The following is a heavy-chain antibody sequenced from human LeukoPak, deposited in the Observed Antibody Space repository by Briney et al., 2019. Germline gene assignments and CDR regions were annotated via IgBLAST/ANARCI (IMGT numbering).Heavy chain of an antibody. CDR3: AARPWSDYGDYHFDY. J-gene: IGHJ4*02. Sequence: SETLSLTCTVSGGSISSYYWSWIRQPPGKGLEWIGYIYYSGSTNYNPSLKSRVTISVDTSKNQFSLKLSSVTAADTAVYYCAARPWSDYGDYHFDYWGQGTLVTVSS. V-gene: IGHV4-59*01. D-gene: IGHD4-17*01. CDR2: IYYSGST. CDR1: GGSISSYY.